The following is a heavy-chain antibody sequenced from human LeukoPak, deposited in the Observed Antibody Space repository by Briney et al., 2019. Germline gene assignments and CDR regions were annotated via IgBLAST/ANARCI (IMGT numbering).Heavy chain of an antibody. Sequence: PGGSLRLSCAASGFTFSSYTRNWVRQAPGKGLEWVSSISSSSYIYYGDSVKGRFTISRDNAKNSLYLQMNSLRAEDTAVYYCARDREGDYIWGSYRPDWFDPWGQGTLVTVSS. J-gene: IGHJ5*02. V-gene: IGHV3-21*01. CDR2: ISSSSYI. D-gene: IGHD3-16*02. CDR3: ARDREGDYIWGSYRPDWFDP. CDR1: GFTFSSYT.